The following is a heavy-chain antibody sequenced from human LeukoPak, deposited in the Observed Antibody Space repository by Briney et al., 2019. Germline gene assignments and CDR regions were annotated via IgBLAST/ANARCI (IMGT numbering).Heavy chain of an antibody. V-gene: IGHV4-34*01. CDR3: ASGSPYYGLSY. D-gene: IGHD3-10*01. Sequence: SETLSLTCAVYGGSFSGYYWSWIRQPPGKGLEWIGEINHSGSTNYNPSLKSRVTISVDTSKNQFSLKLSSVTAADTAVYYCASGSPYYGLSYWGQGTLVTVSS. J-gene: IGHJ4*02. CDR2: INHSGST. CDR1: GGSFSGYY.